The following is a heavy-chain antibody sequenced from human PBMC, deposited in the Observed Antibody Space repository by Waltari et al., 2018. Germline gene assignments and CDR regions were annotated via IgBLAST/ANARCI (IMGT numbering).Heavy chain of an antibody. CDR3: ARAGYSSLNYFDY. CDR2: IWYDGSNK. D-gene: IGHD6-19*01. J-gene: IGHJ4*02. Sequence: QVQLVESGGGVVQPGRSLRLSCAASGFTFSSYGMHWVRQAPGKGLEWVAVIWYDGSNKYYADSVKGRFTISRDNSKNTLYLQMNSLRAEDTAVYYCARAGYSSLNYFDYWGQGTLVTVSS. V-gene: IGHV3-33*01. CDR1: GFTFSSYG.